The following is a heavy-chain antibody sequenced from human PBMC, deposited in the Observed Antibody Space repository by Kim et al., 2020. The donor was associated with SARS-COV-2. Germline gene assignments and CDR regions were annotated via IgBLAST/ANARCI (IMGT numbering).Heavy chain of an antibody. CDR1: VFSFSNFW. Sequence: GGSLRLSCAASVFSFSNFWMGWARQAPGKGLEWVASIGRDGSDKKYVESVKGRFTISRDNAKNSLYLQVTSLRLEDTAVYFCARDRGWYRADYWGQGTMVTVSS. CDR3: ARDRGWYRADY. D-gene: IGHD6-19*01. V-gene: IGHV3-7*01. J-gene: IGHJ4*02. CDR2: IGRDGSDK.